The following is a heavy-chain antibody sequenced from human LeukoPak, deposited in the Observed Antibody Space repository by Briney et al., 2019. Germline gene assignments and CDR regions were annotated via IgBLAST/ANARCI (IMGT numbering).Heavy chain of an antibody. V-gene: IGHV3-9*01. CDR2: ISWNSGSI. J-gene: IGHJ6*02. CDR1: GFTFDVYA. CDR3: AKDIRNVTWNYGYYYYGMDV. Sequence: GGSLRLSCAASGFTFDVYAMHWVRQAPGKGLEWVSGISWNSGSIGYADSVKGRFTISRDNAKNSLYLQMNSLRAEDTALYYCAKDIRNVTWNYGYYYYGMDVWGQGPTVTVSS. D-gene: IGHD1-7*01.